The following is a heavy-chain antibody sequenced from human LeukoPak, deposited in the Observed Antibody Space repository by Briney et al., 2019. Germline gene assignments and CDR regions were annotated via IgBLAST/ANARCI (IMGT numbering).Heavy chain of an antibody. J-gene: IGHJ4*02. V-gene: IGHV4-34*01. CDR1: GGSFSGYY. CDR2: INHSGST. Sequence: SETLSLTCAVYGGSFSGYYWSWIRQPPGKGLEWIGEINHSGSTNYNPSLKSRVTISVETSKNQFSLNLSSVTAADTAVYYCARGRLARSPYFDYWGQGTLVTVSS. CDR3: ARGRLARSPYFDY. D-gene: IGHD6-19*01.